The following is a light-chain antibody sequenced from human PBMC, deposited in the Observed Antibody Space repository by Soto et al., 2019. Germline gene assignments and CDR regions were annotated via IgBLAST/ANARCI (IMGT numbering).Light chain of an antibody. J-gene: IGKJ1*01. Sequence: DIQMTQSPSTLSASVGDRVIITCRASQSISNWLAWYQQKPGKAPKLLVYKASTLESGVPSRFSGSGSGTEFTLNISSLQPDDFATYYCQQYNTYSRTFGQGTKVAIK. CDR3: QQYNTYSRT. CDR1: QSISNW. V-gene: IGKV1-5*03. CDR2: KAS.